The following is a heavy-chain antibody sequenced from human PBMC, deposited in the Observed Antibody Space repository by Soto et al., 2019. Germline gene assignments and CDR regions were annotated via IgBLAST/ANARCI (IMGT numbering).Heavy chain of an antibody. V-gene: IGHV3-21*01. Sequence: WGSLRLSCAASGFTFSSYSMNWVRQAPGKGLEWVSSISSSSSYIYYADSVKGRFTISRDNAKNSLYLQMNSLRAEDTAVYYCARDRSPLVFDYWGQGTLVTVSS. CDR2: ISSSSSYI. CDR3: ARDRSPLVFDY. CDR1: GFTFSSYS. J-gene: IGHJ4*02.